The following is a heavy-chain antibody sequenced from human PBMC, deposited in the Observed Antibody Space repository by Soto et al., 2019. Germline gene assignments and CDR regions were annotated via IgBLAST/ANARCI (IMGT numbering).Heavy chain of an antibody. J-gene: IGHJ5*02. CDR2: IYYSGST. CDR1: GGSISSSSYY. CDR3: ARDLWFDP. V-gene: IGHV4-39*07. Sequence: SATLSLTCTVSGGSISSSSYYWGWIRQPPGKGLEWIGSIYYSGSTYYNPSLKSRVTISVDTSKNQFSLKLSSVTAADTAVYYCARDLWFDPWGQGTLVTVSS.